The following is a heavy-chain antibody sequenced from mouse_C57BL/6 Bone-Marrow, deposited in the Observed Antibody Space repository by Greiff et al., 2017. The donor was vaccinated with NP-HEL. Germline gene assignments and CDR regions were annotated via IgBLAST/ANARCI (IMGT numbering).Heavy chain of an antibody. J-gene: IGHJ4*01. CDR2: IWSDGVT. CDR3: ARSIYSYGRTYVGYSMDY. V-gene: IGHV2-6*02. D-gene: IGHD1-1*01. Sequence: QVQLKQSGPGLVAPSQSLSITCTVSGFSLTNYGVNWVRQPPGKGLEWLVVIWSDGVTTYNSALKSRLSISKDNSKSQVFLKMNSLQSDDTAMYYCARSIYSYGRTYVGYSMDYWGQGTSVTGSS. CDR1: GFSLTNYG.